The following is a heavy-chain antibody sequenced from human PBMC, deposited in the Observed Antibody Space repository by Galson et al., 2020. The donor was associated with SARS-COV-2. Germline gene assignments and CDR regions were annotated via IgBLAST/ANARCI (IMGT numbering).Heavy chain of an antibody. D-gene: IGHD3-10*01. Sequence: SQTLSLTCTVSGGSISSGGYYWNWIRQHPGKGLEWIGYIYYSGTTYYNPSLKSRVTISVDTSKNQFSLNLRSVTAADTAVYYCARDRRAGWFDSWGQGTLVTVSS. CDR3: ARDRRAGWFDS. CDR1: GGSISSGGYY. J-gene: IGHJ5*01. V-gene: IGHV4-31*03. CDR2: IYYSGTT.